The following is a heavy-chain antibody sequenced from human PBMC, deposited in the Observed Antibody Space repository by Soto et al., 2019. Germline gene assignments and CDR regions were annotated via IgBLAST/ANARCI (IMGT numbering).Heavy chain of an antibody. J-gene: IGHJ4*02. D-gene: IGHD3-22*01. CDR3: ARGGSQTYYYDSSGYYLFDY. CDR2: ISSSSSYI. Sequence: GGSLRLSCAASGFTFSSYSMNWVRQAPGNGLVWVSSISSSSSYIYYADSVKGRFTISRDNAKISLYLQMNSLRAEDTDVYYCARGGSQTYYYDSSGYYLFDYWGQGTLVTVSS. V-gene: IGHV3-21*01. CDR1: GFTFSSYS.